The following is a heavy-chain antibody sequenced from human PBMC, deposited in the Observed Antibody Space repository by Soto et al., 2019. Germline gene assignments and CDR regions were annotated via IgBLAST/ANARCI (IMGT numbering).Heavy chain of an antibody. Sequence: SSETLSLTCTVSGGSISSGGYYWSWIRQHPGKGLEWIGYIYYSGSTYYNPSLKSRVTISVDTSKNQFSLKLSSVTAADTAVYYCGGGYYFDYWGQGTLVTVSS. CDR2: IYYSGST. D-gene: IGHD1-26*01. V-gene: IGHV4-31*03. J-gene: IGHJ4*02. CDR3: GGGYYFDY. CDR1: GGSISSGGYY.